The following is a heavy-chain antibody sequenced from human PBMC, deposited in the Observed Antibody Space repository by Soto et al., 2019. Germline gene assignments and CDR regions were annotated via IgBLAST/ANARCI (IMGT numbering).Heavy chain of an antibody. CDR3: ARRNNSGPIDY. J-gene: IGHJ4*02. Sequence: QVHLVQSGAEVKEPGASLKVSCKTSGFTFTTHAIHWVRQAPGQRFEWMGWINAGNGNTKYSQRFQDRVTISTDTSASTAYMELSSLTSEDRAVYYCARRNNSGPIDYWGQGTLVTVSS. CDR1: GFTFTTHA. D-gene: IGHD5-12*01. CDR2: INAGNGNT. V-gene: IGHV1-3*01.